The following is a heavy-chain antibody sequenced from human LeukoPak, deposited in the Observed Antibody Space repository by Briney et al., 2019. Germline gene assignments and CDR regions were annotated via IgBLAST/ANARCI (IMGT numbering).Heavy chain of an antibody. V-gene: IGHV3-23*01. CDR1: GFTFSSYA. D-gene: IGHD6-19*01. J-gene: IGHJ1*01. CDR3: ARDRLGSSGWYQYFHH. Sequence: PGGSLRLSCSASGFTFSSYAISWVRQAPGKGLEWVSAISGSGVSTYYADSVKGRFTISRDNSKNTLYLQMNSLRAEDTTVYYCARDRLGSSGWYQYFHHWGQGTLVTVSS. CDR2: ISGSGVST.